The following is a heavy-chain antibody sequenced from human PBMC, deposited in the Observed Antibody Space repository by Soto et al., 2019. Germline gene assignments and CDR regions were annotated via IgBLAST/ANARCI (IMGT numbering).Heavy chain of an antibody. CDR1: GYTFINYD. CDR2: MNPGSGKT. CDR3: ARMASSGTLNWFDP. J-gene: IGHJ5*02. V-gene: IGHV1-8*02. Sequence: ASVKVSCKASGYTFINYDISWLRQSTGQGLEWMGWMNPGSGKTGYANKFQGRVTMTRDASTSTAHLELSSLTSEDTAVYYCARMASSGTLNWFDPWGQGTLVTVS.